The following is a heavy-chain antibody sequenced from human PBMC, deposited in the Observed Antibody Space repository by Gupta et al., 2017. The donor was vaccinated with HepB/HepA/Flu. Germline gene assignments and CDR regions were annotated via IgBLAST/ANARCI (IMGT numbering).Heavy chain of an antibody. CDR1: GFTFSIYG. CDR2: ISYDGSNK. V-gene: IGHV3-30*18. J-gene: IGHJ3*01. D-gene: IGHD1-14*01. Sequence: QVQLVESGGGVVQPGRSLRLSCAASGFTFSIYGIHWVRQAPGKGLEWVSFISYDGSNKYYADSVKGRFTISRDNSKNTLYLQMNSLRAEDTAVYYCAKTHRKIAFDVWGQGTMVTVSS. CDR3: AKTHRKIAFDV.